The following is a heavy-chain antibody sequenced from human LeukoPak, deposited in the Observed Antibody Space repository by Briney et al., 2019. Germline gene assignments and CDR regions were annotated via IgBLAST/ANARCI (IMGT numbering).Heavy chain of an antibody. CDR1: GGSFSGYY. Sequence: PSETLSLTCAVYGGSFSGYYWSWIRQPPGKGLEWVGEINHSGSTNYNPSPKSRVTISVDTSKNQFSLKLSSVTAADTAVYYCARHRRYCSSTSCSDSGYDDYWGQGTLVTVSS. J-gene: IGHJ4*02. V-gene: IGHV4-34*01. CDR3: ARHRRYCSSTSCSDSGYDDY. CDR2: INHSGST. D-gene: IGHD2-2*01.